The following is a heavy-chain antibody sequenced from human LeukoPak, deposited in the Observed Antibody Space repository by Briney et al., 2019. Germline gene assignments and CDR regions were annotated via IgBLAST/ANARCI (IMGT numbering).Heavy chain of an antibody. Sequence: ASVKVSCKASGYTFTSYYMHWVRQAPGQGLEWMGIINPSGRSTTYAQKFQGRVTLTRDTFTSTVYMDLSRLKFEITAVYYCARHKVEWELLPWSAFDIWGQGTMVTVSS. D-gene: IGHD1-26*01. CDR3: ARHKVEWELLPWSAFDI. V-gene: IGHV1-46*01. J-gene: IGHJ3*02. CDR2: INPSGRST. CDR1: GYTFTSYY.